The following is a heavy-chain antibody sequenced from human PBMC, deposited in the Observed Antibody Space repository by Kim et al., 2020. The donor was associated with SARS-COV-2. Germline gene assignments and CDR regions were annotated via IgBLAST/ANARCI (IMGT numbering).Heavy chain of an antibody. CDR3: ARDREGGGMDV. V-gene: IGHV3-7*05. Sequence: GGSLRLSCAASGLTLSNYWMDWVRQAPGKGLGWVANIYRDGSQKHYVDSVKGRFTISRDNAKNSLYLQMNSLRAEDTAVYYCARDREGGGMDVWGQGTTVTVS. CDR2: IYRDGSQK. CDR1: GLTLSNYW. D-gene: IGHD3-16*01. J-gene: IGHJ6*02.